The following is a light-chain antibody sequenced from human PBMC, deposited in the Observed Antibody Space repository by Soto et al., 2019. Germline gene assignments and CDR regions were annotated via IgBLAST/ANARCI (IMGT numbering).Light chain of an antibody. CDR3: SSYRSSSTPYV. CDR1: SSDVGGYNY. V-gene: IGLV2-14*01. Sequence: QSVLTQPASVSGSPGQSITISCTGTSSDVGGYNYVSWYQQHPGKAPKLMIYDVSNRPSGVSNRFSGSKSGNTASLTISGLQAEDEADYYCSSYRSSSTPYVVGTGTKVTVL. CDR2: DVS. J-gene: IGLJ1*01.